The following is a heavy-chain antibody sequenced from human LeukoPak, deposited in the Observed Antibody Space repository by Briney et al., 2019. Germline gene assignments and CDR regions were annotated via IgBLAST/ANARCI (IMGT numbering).Heavy chain of an antibody. J-gene: IGHJ4*02. CDR2: INSDGITT. Sequence: PGGSLRLSCAASGFIFSSYWMHWVRQAPGKGLVWVSRINSDGITTFYADSVKGRFTISRDNAKNTLYLQMNSLSAEDTAVYFCARGSGYAVLDYWGQGTLVTVSS. CDR3: ARGSGYAVLDY. CDR1: GFIFSSYW. V-gene: IGHV3-74*01. D-gene: IGHD3-3*01.